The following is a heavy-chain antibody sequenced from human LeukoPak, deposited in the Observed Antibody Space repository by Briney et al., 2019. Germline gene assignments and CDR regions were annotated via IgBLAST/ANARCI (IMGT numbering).Heavy chain of an antibody. D-gene: IGHD5-24*01. Sequence: SVKVSYKSSALTFISYDISRVRQAPGQGLEWMGRIIPILGITNYAQKFQGRVTITADKSTSTAYMELSSLRSEDTAVYYCARVRDGYFGYWGQGTLVTVSS. V-gene: IGHV1-69*04. CDR1: ALTFISYD. CDR2: IIPILGIT. J-gene: IGHJ4*02. CDR3: ARVRDGYFGY.